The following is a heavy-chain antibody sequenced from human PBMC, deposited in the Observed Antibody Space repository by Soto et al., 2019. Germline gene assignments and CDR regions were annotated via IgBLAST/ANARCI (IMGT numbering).Heavy chain of an antibody. CDR1: GFTFGIYA. D-gene: IGHD1-26*01. V-gene: IGHV3-23*01. Sequence: GGSLRLSCAASGFTFGIYAMNWVRQAPGEGLEWVSGISGSGGNTYYADSVKGRFTISRDNAKNTLYLQMYSLRAGDMAVYYCAKGGGRGGSFNTRVDYWGQGTLVTVSS. CDR3: AKGGGRGGSFNTRVDY. J-gene: IGHJ4*02. CDR2: ISGSGGNT.